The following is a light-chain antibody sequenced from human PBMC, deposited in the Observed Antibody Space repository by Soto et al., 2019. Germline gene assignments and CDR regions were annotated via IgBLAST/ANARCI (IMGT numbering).Light chain of an antibody. V-gene: IGKV1-5*03. Sequence: DIQMTQSPSTLSASVGDRVTITCRASQSINSWLAWYQHKPGKAPKLLIYKASSLESGVPSSFRGSGSGTEFTLTISSLQPDDFATYYCQQYNSYPLTFGGGTKVEIK. CDR2: KAS. CDR1: QSINSW. J-gene: IGKJ4*01. CDR3: QQYNSYPLT.